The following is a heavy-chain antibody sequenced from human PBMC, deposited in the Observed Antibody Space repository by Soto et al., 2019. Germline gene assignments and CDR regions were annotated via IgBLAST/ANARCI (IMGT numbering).Heavy chain of an antibody. CDR2: VNPNSGGT. CDR3: ARGSVGFGESNYGMDV. V-gene: IGHV1-2*02. Sequence: ASVKVSCKASGYTVTGYYMHWVRQAPGQGLEWMGWVNPNSGGTNYAQKFQGRVTMTRDTSSSTAYMELSRRRSDDTAVYYCARGSVGFGESNYGMDVWGQATTVTVCS. D-gene: IGHD3-10*01. CDR1: GYTVTGYY. J-gene: IGHJ6*02.